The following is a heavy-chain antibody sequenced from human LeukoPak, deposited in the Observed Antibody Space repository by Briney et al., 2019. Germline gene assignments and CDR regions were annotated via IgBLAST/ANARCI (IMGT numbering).Heavy chain of an antibody. CDR2: IKQDGSEK. V-gene: IGHV3-7*03. Sequence: GGSLRLSCGVSGFTVSSYWMSWVRQAPGKGLEWVATIKQDGSEKYYMDSVKGRFTIARDDAKNSLYLRMNSLRDEDTALYYCARGGGSIRHSYYYYVDVWGKGTTVTVSS. CDR3: ARGGGSIRHSYYYYVDV. CDR1: GFTVSSYW. J-gene: IGHJ6*03. D-gene: IGHD2-15*01.